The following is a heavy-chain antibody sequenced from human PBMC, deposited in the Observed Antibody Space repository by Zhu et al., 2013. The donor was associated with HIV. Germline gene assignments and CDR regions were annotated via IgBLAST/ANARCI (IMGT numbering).Heavy chain of an antibody. CDR3: ARGEGVLSESSTSIRGDWFDP. CDR1: GYTFTSYD. J-gene: IGHJ5*02. CDR2: MNPNSGNT. V-gene: IGHV1-8*01. D-gene: IGHD2-2*01. Sequence: QVQLVQSGAEVKKPGASVKVSCKASGYTFTSYDINWVRQATGQGLEWMGWMNPNSGNTGYAQKFQGRVTMTRNTSISTAYMELSSLRSEDTAVYYCARGEGVLSESSTSIRGDWFDPWGQGTLVTVSS.